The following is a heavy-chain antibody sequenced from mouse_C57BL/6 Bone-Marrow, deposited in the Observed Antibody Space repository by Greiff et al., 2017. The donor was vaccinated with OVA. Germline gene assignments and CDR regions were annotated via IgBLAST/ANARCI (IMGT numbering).Heavy chain of an antibody. V-gene: IGHV1-53*01. CDR2: INPSNGGT. CDR1: GYTFTSYW. CDR3: ARDRRGSREENYCDY. D-gene: IGHD1-1*01. Sequence: VQLQQPGTELVKPGASVKLSCKASGYTFTSYWMHWVKQRPGQGLEWIGNINPSNGGTNYNEKFKSKATLTVDKSSSTAYMQLSSLTSEDSAVYYCARDRRGSREENYCDYWGQGTTLTVSS. J-gene: IGHJ2*01.